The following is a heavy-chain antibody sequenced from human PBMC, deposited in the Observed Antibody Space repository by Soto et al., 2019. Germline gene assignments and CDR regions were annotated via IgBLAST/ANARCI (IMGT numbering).Heavy chain of an antibody. CDR2: IIPIFGTA. CDR1: GGTFSSYA. J-gene: IGHJ6*02. D-gene: IGHD4-4*01. Sequence: QVQLVQSGAEVKKPGSSVKVSCKASGGTFSSYAISWVRQAPGQGLEWMGGIIPIFGTANYAQKFQGRVTITAVETTSTGYMELSNLRSENTAVDYSASTGSRSYRYGMDDWGQGTTVTVSS. V-gene: IGHV1-69*12. CDR3: ASTGSRSYRYGMDD.